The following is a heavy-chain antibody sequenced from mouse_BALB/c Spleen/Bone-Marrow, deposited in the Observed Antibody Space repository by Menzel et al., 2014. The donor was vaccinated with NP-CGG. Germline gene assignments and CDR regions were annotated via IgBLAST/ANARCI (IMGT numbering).Heavy chain of an antibody. D-gene: IGHD2-14*01. Sequence: EVMLVESGGGLVQPGGSRKLSCAASGFTFSSFGMRWVRQAPEKGLEWVAYISSGSSTIYYADTVKGRFTISRDNPKNTLFLQMTSLRSEDTAMYYCARDRYDEYFDVWGAGTTVTVSS. J-gene: IGHJ1*01. V-gene: IGHV5-17*02. CDR3: ARDRYDEYFDV. CDR1: GFTFSSFG. CDR2: ISSGSSTI.